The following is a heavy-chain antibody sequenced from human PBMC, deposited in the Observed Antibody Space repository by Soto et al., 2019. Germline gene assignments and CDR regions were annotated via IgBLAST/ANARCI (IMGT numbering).Heavy chain of an antibody. CDR1: GGSISVSPW. CDR3: ARERVVVVPPDLWAPPHDAFDI. J-gene: IGHJ3*02. CDR2: IYPTGNI. Sequence: SEALSLTCAVSGGSISVSPWWSCVRQAPGEGLEGIGEIYPTGNIHYNPAFKSRATILVDKTKNELSLKLSSVTAADTAVHYCARERVVVVPPDLWAPPHDAFDIWGQGTTVTVSS. D-gene: IGHD3-3*01. V-gene: IGHV4-4*02.